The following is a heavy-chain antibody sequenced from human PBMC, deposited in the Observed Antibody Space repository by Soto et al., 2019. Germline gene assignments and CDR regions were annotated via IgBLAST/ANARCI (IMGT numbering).Heavy chain of an antibody. J-gene: IGHJ4*02. D-gene: IGHD6-13*01. CDR1: NGALSGYY. Sequence: PSETLSLTCAVSNGALSGYYWTWIRQSPGKGLEWIGEIFHTGNTNYNPSLRSRVTISVDTSKNQFSLKLSSVTAADTAVYYCARGASGSPYPYWGQGTLVTVSS. CDR3: ARGASGSPYPY. CDR2: IFHTGNT. V-gene: IGHV4-34*01.